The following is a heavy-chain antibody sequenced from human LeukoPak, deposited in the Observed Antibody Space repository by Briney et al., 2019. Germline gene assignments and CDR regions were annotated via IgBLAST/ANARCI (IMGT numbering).Heavy chain of an antibody. CDR2: IWYDGSNK. CDR1: GFTFSSYG. D-gene: IGHD5-18*01. V-gene: IGHV3-33*01. J-gene: IGHJ4*02. CDR3: ARDGRGIQLWLLPDY. Sequence: GGSLRLSCAASGFTFSSYGMHWVRQAPGKGLEWVAVIWYDGSNKYYADSVKGRFTISRDNSKNTLYLQMNSLRAEDTAVYYCARDGRGIQLWLLPDYWGQGTLVTVSS.